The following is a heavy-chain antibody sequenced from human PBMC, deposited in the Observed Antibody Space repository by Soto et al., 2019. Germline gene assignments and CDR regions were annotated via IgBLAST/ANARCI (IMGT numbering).Heavy chain of an antibody. CDR1: GYTFTDYY. D-gene: IGHD5-12*01. V-gene: IGHV1-2*04. J-gene: IGHJ4*02. Sequence: QVQLVQSGAEVKKPGALVKVSCKASGYTFTDYYMHWVRQAPGQGLEWMGWINPNSGGTNYAQKFQGWGTMTRDTSISTAYMELSRLRSDDTAVYYCARSEYSGYDWGSFDYWGQGTLVTVSS. CDR2: INPNSGGT. CDR3: ARSEYSGYDWGSFDY.